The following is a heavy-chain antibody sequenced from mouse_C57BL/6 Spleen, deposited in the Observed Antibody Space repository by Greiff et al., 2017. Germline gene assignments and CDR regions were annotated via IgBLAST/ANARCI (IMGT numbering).Heavy chain of an antibody. Sequence: VNVVESGPGLVAPSQSLSITCTVSGFSLTSYGVDWVRQSPGKGLEWLGVIWGVGSTNYNSALKSRLSISKDNSKSQVFLKMNSLQTDDTAMYYCASRLREGFAYWGQGTLVTVSA. CDR2: IWGVGST. CDR1: GFSLTSYG. V-gene: IGHV2-6*01. J-gene: IGHJ3*01. D-gene: IGHD1-1*01. CDR3: ASRLREGFAY.